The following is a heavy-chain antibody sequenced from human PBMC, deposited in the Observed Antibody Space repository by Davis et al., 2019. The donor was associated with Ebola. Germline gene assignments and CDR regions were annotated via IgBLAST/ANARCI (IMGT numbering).Heavy chain of an antibody. V-gene: IGHV3-7*01. CDR3: ASAPGLWLNWFDP. J-gene: IGHJ5*02. Sequence: GESLKISCAASGFTFSSYWMSWVRQAPGKGLEWVANIKQDGSEKYYVDSVKGRFTISRDNAKNSLNLQMNSLRAEDTAVYYCASAPGLWLNWFDPWGQGTLVTVSS. D-gene: IGHD5-18*01. CDR1: GFTFSSYW. CDR2: IKQDGSEK.